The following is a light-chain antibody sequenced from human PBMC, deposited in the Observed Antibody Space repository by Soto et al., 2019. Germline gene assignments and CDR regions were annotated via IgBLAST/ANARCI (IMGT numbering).Light chain of an antibody. Sequence: DIQMTQSPSSLSASVGDRVTITCRASQSISIYLNWYQQKPGKAPKLLIYAASSLPSGVPSRFSGSGSGTDFTLTISSLQPEDFATYYCQQSYSTPWTFGQGTKVEIK. CDR3: QQSYSTPWT. V-gene: IGKV1-39*01. CDR1: QSISIY. CDR2: AAS. J-gene: IGKJ1*01.